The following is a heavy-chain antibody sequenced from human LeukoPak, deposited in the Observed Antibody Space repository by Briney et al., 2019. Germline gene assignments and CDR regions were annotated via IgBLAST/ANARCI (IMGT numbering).Heavy chain of an antibody. CDR3: D. CDR1: GFTFGSYA. CDR2: ISGSGGST. J-gene: IGHJ4*02. Sequence: PGGSLRLSCAASGFTFGSYAMSRVRQAPGKGLEWVSGISGSGGSTYYADSVKGRFAISRDNSKNTLYLQMNSLRAEDTAVYYCDWGQGTLVTVSS. V-gene: IGHV3-23*01.